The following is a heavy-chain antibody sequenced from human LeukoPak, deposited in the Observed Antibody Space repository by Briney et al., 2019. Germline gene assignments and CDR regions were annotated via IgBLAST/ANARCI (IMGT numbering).Heavy chain of an antibody. CDR2: IIPILGIA. CDR3: ARGVDSIAVAGVFDY. CDR1: GGTFSSYA. D-gene: IGHD6-19*01. Sequence: ASVKVSCKASGGTFSSYAISWVRQAPGQGLEWMGRIIPILGIANYAQKFQGRVTITADKSTSTAYMELSSLRSEDTAVYYCARGVDSIAVAGVFDYWGQGTLVTVSS. V-gene: IGHV1-69*04. J-gene: IGHJ4*02.